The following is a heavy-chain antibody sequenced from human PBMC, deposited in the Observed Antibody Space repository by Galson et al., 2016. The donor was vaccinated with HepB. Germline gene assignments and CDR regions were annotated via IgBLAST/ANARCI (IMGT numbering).Heavy chain of an antibody. D-gene: IGHD6-19*01. Sequence: SETLSLTCIVSGGSISSSNYYWGWIRQPPGRGLEWIGSIYYNGDTYYNPSLESRVTISVDTSKNQFSLRLSSVTAADTAVYYCATGISVAGKYYYYYMGVWGKGTPVTVSS. CDR1: GGSISSSNYY. J-gene: IGHJ6*03. CDR3: ATGISVAGKYYYYYMGV. CDR2: IYYNGDT. V-gene: IGHV4-39*01.